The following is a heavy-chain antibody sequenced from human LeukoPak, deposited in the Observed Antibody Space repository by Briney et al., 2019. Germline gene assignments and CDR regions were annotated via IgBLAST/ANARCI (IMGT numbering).Heavy chain of an antibody. CDR1: GGSISSGGYY. Sequence: SETLSLTCTVSGGSISSGGYYWSWIRQPPGKGLEWIGYIYHSGSTYYNPSLKSRVTISVDRSKNQFSLKLSSVTAADTAVYYCARGLFAPSYGSGSYYNVWFDPWGQGTLVTVSS. CDR3: ARGLFAPSYGSGSYYNVWFDP. CDR2: IYHSGST. V-gene: IGHV4-30-2*01. J-gene: IGHJ5*02. D-gene: IGHD3-10*01.